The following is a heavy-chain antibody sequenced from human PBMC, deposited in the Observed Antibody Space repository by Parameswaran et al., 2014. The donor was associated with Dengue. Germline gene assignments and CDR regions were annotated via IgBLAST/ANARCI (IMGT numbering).Heavy chain of an antibody. J-gene: IGHJ5*02. CDR2: ISSSGSTI. D-gene: IGHD6-19*01. V-gene: IGHV3-11*01. CDR3: ARDPYSSGSWFDP. Sequence: RWIRQLPGKGLEWVSYISSSGSTIYYADSVKGRFTISRDNAKNSLYLQMNSLRAEDTAVYYCARDPYSSGSWFDPWGQGTLVTVSS.